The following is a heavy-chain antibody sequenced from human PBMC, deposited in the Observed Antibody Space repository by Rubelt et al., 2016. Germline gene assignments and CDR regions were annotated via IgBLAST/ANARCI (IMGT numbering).Heavy chain of an antibody. CDR1: GGSISSYY. CDR2: IYYSGGT. V-gene: IGHV4-59*08. J-gene: IGHJ4*02. CDR3: AGHYGDYVVAY. Sequence: QLQLQESGPGLVKPSETLSLTCTVSGGSISSYYWSWIRQPPGKGLEWIGYIYYSGGTNYNPSLKRRVTMSVEPSKNQFSLKLSSVTAADTAVYYCAGHYGDYVVAYWGQGTRVTVSS. D-gene: IGHD4-17*01.